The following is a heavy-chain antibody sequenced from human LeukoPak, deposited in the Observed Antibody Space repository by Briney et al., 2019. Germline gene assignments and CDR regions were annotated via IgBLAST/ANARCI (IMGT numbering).Heavy chain of an antibody. D-gene: IGHD4-23*01. CDR2: ISSDGNHK. Sequence: TGGSLRLSCAASGFTFSTYAMHWVRQAPGQGLEWVAAISSDGNHKHFADSVKGRFTISRDNSKNTLFLQMDSLRPEDTAIYYCTKGGGISANPLDPWGQGTLVIVSS. J-gene: IGHJ5*02. V-gene: IGHV3-30-3*01. CDR3: TKGGGISANPLDP. CDR1: GFTFSTYA.